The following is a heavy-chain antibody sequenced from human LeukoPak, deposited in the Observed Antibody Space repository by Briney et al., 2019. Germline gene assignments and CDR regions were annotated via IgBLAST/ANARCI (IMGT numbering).Heavy chain of an antibody. CDR3: ARMGEVSSNWYFPFDF. Sequence: SETLSLTCTVSGGSISSYYWSWIRQPPGKGLEWIGYIYYSGSTNYNPSPKSRVTISVDTSKNQFSLKLSSVTAADTAMYYCARMGEVSSNWYFPFDFWGQGTLVTVS. J-gene: IGHJ4*02. CDR2: IYYSGST. CDR1: GGSISSYY. D-gene: IGHD6-13*01. V-gene: IGHV4-59*01.